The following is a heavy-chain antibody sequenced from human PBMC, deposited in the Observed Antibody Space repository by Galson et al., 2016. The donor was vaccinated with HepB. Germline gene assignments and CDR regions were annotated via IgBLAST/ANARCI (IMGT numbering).Heavy chain of an antibody. CDR3: ARDLQSHFFDY. V-gene: IGHV3-33*08. CDR1: GFSFSSYA. J-gene: IGHJ4*02. CDR2: IGHVGNAI. Sequence: SLRLSCAASGFSFSSYAMSWLRQAPGKGLEWLAIIGHVGNAIMYADSVKGRFTISRDNSKNTLYLQMDMLRVEDTAVYYCARDLQSHFFDYWGRGVLVTVSS. D-gene: IGHD3-3*02.